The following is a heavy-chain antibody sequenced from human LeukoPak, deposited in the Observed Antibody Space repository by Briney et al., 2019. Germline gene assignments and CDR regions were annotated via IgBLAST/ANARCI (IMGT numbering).Heavy chain of an antibody. CDR3: ARALRSSWTLDYYYYGMDV. J-gene: IGHJ6*02. CDR1: GGSFSGYY. Sequence: SETLSLTCAVYGGSFSGYYWSWIRQPPGKGLEWIGEINHSGSTNSNPSLKSDVTISVDTSKKQSSLQLGSATAADAAVYYCARALRSSWTLDYYYYGMDVWGQGTTVSVSS. D-gene: IGHD6-13*01. V-gene: IGHV4-34*01. CDR2: INHSGST.